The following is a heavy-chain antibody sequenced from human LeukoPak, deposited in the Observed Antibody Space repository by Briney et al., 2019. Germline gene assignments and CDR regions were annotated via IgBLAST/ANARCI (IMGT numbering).Heavy chain of an antibody. CDR2: ISYDGSNK. D-gene: IGHD6-19*01. V-gene: IGHV3-30*18. CDR1: GFTFSSYG. CDR3: AKDRGSSGWYYLDY. Sequence: QPGRSLRLSCAASGFTFSSYGLHWVRQAPGKGLEWVAVISYDGSNKYYVDSVKGRFTISRDNSKNTLYLQMNSLRAEDTAVYYCAKDRGSSGWYYLDYWGQGTLVTVSS. J-gene: IGHJ4*02.